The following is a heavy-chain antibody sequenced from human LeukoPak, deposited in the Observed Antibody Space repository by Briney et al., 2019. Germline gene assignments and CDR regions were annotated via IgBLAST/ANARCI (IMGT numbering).Heavy chain of an antibody. Sequence: GGSLRLSCAASGFTFSSYAMHWVRQAPGKGLEWVAVISYDGSNKYYADSVKGRFTISRDNSKNTLYLQMNSLRAEDTAVYYCAKSSAEGIAAAGHLFDYWGQGTLVTVSS. V-gene: IGHV3-30-3*02. D-gene: IGHD6-13*01. CDR1: GFTFSSYA. CDR2: ISYDGSNK. J-gene: IGHJ4*02. CDR3: AKSSAEGIAAAGHLFDY.